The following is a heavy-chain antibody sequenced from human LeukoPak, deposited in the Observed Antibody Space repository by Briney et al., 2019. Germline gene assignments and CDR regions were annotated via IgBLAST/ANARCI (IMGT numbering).Heavy chain of an antibody. Sequence: PSETLSLTCAVYGGSFSGYYWSWIRRPPGKGLEWIGEINHSGSTNYNPSLKSRVTISVDTSKNQFSLKLSSVTAADTAVYYCASSSIFGVVISNPWGQGTLVTVSS. D-gene: IGHD3-3*01. V-gene: IGHV4-34*01. CDR2: INHSGST. J-gene: IGHJ5*02. CDR3: ASSSIFGVVISNP. CDR1: GGSFSGYY.